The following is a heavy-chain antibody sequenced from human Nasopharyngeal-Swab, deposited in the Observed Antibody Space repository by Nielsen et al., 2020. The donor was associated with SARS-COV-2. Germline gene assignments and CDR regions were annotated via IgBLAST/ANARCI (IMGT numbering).Heavy chain of an antibody. J-gene: IGHJ4*02. V-gene: IGHV4-59*01. CDR1: GGSISSYY. CDR2: IYYSGST. D-gene: IGHD2-2*01. Sequence: GSLRLSCTVSGGSISSYYWSWIRQPPGKGLEWIGYIYYSGSTNYNPSLKSRVTISVDTSKNQFSLKLSSATAADTAVYYCARVGYCSSTSCYAAYYFDYWGQGTLVTVSS. CDR3: ARVGYCSSTSCYAAYYFDY.